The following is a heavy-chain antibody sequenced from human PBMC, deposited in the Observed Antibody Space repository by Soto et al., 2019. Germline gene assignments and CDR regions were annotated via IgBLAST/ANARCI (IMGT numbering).Heavy chain of an antibody. CDR3: AKALRTLDYYGLNV. Sequence: ALRLSCAASGFTFDDYAMHWVRQAPGKGLEWVSGISWNSGSIGYADSVKGRFTISRDNAKNSLYLQMNSLRAEDTALYYCAKALRTLDYYGLNVWGQGTTVTVSS. CDR2: ISWNSGSI. V-gene: IGHV3-9*01. D-gene: IGHD1-1*01. J-gene: IGHJ6*02. CDR1: GFTFDDYA.